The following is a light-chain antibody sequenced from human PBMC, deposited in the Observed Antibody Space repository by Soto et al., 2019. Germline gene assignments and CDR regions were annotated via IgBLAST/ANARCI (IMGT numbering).Light chain of an antibody. CDR3: QQLNSYPPT. V-gene: IGKV1-9*01. Sequence: IQLTQSPASLSSSVGDRATITCRASQGISSYLAWYQQKPGKAPQLLIYDASNLHSGVPSRFSGSGSGTDFTLTISSLEPEDFAIYYCQQLNSYPPTFGGGTKVDIK. J-gene: IGKJ4*01. CDR2: DAS. CDR1: QGISSY.